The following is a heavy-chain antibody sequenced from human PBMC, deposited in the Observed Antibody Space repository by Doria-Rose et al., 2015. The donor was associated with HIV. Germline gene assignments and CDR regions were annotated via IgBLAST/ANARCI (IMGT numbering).Heavy chain of an antibody. Sequence: QITLKESGPVLVKPTETLTLTCTVSGVSLSSPGMGVSWIRQPPGKALEWLATIFSDDESAYKTSLKSRLTISRGTSKSQVVFTMTDMDPVDTATYYCARIKSSRWYHKYYFDFWGQGTLVIVSA. CDR1: GVSLSSPGMG. CDR2: IFSDDES. J-gene: IGHJ4*02. D-gene: IGHD6-13*01. CDR3: ARIKSSRWYHKYYFDF. V-gene: IGHV2-26*01.